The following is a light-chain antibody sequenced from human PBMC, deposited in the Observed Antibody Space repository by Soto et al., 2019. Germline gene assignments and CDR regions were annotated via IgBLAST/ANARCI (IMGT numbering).Light chain of an antibody. CDR1: SGHSSYA. Sequence: QLVLTQSPSASASLGASVKLTCTLSSGHSSYAIAWHQQQPEKGPRYLMKLNSDGSHKKGDGIPDRFSGSSSGAEHYLTISSLQSGDEADYYCQTWGTGIGVFGGGTKLTVL. CDR3: QTWGTGIGV. J-gene: IGLJ2*01. V-gene: IGLV4-69*01. CDR2: LNSDGSH.